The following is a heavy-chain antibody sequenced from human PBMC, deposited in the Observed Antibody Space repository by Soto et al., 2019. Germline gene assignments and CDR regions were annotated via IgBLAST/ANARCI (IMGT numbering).Heavy chain of an antibody. CDR1: GYTFTSYG. CDR2: ISAYNGNT. V-gene: IGHV1-18*01. D-gene: IGHD5-12*01. CDR3: ASHGGGYDYGGYYYYYYYMDV. J-gene: IGHJ6*03. Sequence: ASVKVSCKASGYTFTSYGISWVRQAPGQGLEWMGWISAYNGNTNYAQKLQGRVTMTTDTSTSTAYMELRSLRSDDTAVYYCASHGGGYDYGGYYYYYYYMDVWGKGTTVTVSS.